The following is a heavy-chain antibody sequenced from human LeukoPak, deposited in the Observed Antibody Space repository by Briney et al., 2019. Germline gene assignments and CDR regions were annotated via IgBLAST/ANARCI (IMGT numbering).Heavy chain of an antibody. J-gene: IGHJ6*03. D-gene: IGHD6-25*01. CDR3: ARASSGQGYYYMDV. CDR2: IYYSGST. V-gene: IGHV4-59*01. Sequence: SETLSLTCTVSGGSITNYCWSWIRQPPGKGLEWIGYIYYSGSTNYNPSLKSRVTISVDTSKNQFSLKLSSVTAADTAVYYCARASSGQGYYYMDVWGKGTTVTVSS. CDR1: GGSITNYC.